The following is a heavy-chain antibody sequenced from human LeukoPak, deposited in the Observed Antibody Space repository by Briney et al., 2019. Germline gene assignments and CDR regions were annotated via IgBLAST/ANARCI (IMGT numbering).Heavy chain of an antibody. D-gene: IGHD6-13*01. V-gene: IGHV3-11*04. Sequence: GESLRLSCAASEFAFSDYYMTWIRQAPGKGLEWVSYISNSGDTTHYVDSVRGRFTISRDSARSSLALQMDSLRVEDTAIYYCARGPRAAVGIYYYYMDVWGKGTTVTVSS. CDR2: ISNSGDTT. CDR1: EFAFSDYY. CDR3: ARGPRAAVGIYYYYMDV. J-gene: IGHJ6*03.